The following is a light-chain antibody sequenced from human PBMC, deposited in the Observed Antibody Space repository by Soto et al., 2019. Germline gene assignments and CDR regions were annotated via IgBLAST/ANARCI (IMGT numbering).Light chain of an antibody. Sequence: DIQMTQSPSSLSASVGDRVTITCRASQSNSSYLNWYQQKPGKAPKLLIYAASSLQSGVPSRFSGSGSGTDFTLTISSLQPEDFATYYCQQSYSTLPITFGQGTRLEIK. CDR2: AAS. J-gene: IGKJ5*01. CDR1: QSNSSY. V-gene: IGKV1-39*01. CDR3: QQSYSTLPIT.